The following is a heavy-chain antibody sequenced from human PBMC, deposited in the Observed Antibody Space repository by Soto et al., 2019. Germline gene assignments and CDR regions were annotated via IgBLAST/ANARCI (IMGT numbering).Heavy chain of an antibody. CDR2: ISYDGSNK. Sequence: QVQLVESGGGVVQPGRSLRLSCAASGFTFSSYGMHWVRQAPGKGLEWVAVISYDGSNKYYADSVKGRFTISRDNSKNTLYLQMNSLRAEDTAVYYCAKDRVVAAGLCDYWGQGTLVTVSS. CDR3: AKDRVVAAGLCDY. CDR1: GFTFSSYG. D-gene: IGHD2-15*01. J-gene: IGHJ4*02. V-gene: IGHV3-30*18.